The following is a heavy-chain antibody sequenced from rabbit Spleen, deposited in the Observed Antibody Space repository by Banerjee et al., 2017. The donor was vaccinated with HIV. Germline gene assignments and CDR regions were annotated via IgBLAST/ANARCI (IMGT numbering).Heavy chain of an antibody. CDR2: IYAGSSGST. V-gene: IGHV1S45*01. CDR1: GFDLSSYYY. CDR3: ARDTGYDTYAYTGFNL. Sequence: QEQLEESGGGLVKPGGSLTLSCKASGFDLSSYYYMCWVRQAPGKGLEWIACIYAGSSGSTYYASWAKGRFTISKTSSTTVTLQMTSLTAADTATYFCARDTGYDTYAYTGFNLWGQGTLVTVS. J-gene: IGHJ4*01. D-gene: IGHD6-1*01.